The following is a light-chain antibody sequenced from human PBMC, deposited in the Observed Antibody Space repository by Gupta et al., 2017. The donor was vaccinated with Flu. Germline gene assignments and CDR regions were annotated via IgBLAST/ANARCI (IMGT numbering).Light chain of an antibody. V-gene: IGLV1-40*01. Sequence: QSLPTQPPSVSGAPGQRVTISCTGTSSNIGVGYAVHWYQHLPGTAPKLLVYGNNNRPSGVPDRFSGSNSVTSASLAITGLQAEDEGHYYCQSYDSSVSGWVFGGGTKLTVL. CDR1: SSNIGVGYA. J-gene: IGLJ3*02. CDR2: GNN. CDR3: QSYDSSVSGWV.